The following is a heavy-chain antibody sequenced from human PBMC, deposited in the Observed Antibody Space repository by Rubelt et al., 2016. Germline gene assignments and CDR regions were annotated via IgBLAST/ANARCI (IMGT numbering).Heavy chain of an antibody. V-gene: IGHV3-66*01. J-gene: IGHJ6*03. CDR2: INGGGNT. CDR3: ATTCRSTNCYLYMDV. CDR1: GFTVSTNY. D-gene: IGHD2-2*01. Sequence: EVQLVESGGGLVQPGGSLRLSCAASGFTVSTNYMSWVRQAPGKGLEWVLVINGGGNTIYADSVKGRFTISRDNSKNTLYIKMNSLRAEDTAVYYCATTCRSTNCYLYMDVWGKGTTVTVSS.